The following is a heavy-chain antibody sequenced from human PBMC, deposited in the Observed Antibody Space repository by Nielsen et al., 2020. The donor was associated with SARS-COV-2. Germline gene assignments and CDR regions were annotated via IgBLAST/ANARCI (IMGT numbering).Heavy chain of an antibody. Sequence: GGSLRLSCAASGFTFSSYAMHWVRQAPGKGLEWVAVISYDGSNKYYADSVKGRFTISRDNSKNTLYLQMNSLRAEDTAVYYCARDLGGALDIWGQGTMVTVSS. CDR3: ARDLGGALDI. V-gene: IGHV3-30*04. CDR2: ISYDGSNK. CDR1: GFTFSSYA. J-gene: IGHJ3*02. D-gene: IGHD3-16*01.